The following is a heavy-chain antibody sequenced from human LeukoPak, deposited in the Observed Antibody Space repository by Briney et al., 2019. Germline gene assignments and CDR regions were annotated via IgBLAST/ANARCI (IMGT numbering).Heavy chain of an antibody. CDR3: ARGPLLGSTWFDP. CDR2: ISPHSGDT. V-gene: IGHV1-2*02. D-gene: IGHD7-27*01. Sequence: ASVTVSCKASGYTFTDYYMYWVRQAPGQGLEWMGWISPHSGDTIYAQKFQGRVTMTRDTSISTAYMEVSSLRSDDTAVYYCARGPLLGSTWFDPWGQGTLVTVSS. CDR1: GYTFTDYY. J-gene: IGHJ5*02.